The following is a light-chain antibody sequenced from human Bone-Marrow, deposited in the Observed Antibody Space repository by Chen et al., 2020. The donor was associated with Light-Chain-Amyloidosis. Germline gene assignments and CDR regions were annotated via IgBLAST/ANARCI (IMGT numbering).Light chain of an antibody. CDR3: QAADSSGTYEVK. Sequence: SYELTQPPSVSVSPGQTARITCSGDDLPTKYAYWYQQKPGQAPVVVLHRDTKMTSGISERFSGTSSGTTATFTISGVHAENEADYKCQAADSSGTYEVKFGGGTKLTVL. V-gene: IGLV3-25*03. J-gene: IGLJ2*01. CDR2: RDT. CDR1: DLPTKY.